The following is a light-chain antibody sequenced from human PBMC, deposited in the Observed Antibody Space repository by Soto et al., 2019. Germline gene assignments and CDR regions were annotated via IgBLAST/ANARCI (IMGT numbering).Light chain of an antibody. Sequence: DGVMTQTPLSLSVTPGQPASISCKSSQSLLHITGETFLFWYLQKPGQSPQLLIYEVSTRVSGVPDRFSGSGSGTDFTLEISRVETDDVGIYYCMQSTQLPPTFGQGTRLGIE. CDR3: MQSTQLPPT. J-gene: IGKJ5*01. CDR2: EVS. CDR1: QSLLHITGETF. V-gene: IGKV2D-29*02.